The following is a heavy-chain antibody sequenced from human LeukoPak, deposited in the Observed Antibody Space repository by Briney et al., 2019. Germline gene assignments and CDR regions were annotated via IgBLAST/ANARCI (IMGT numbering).Heavy chain of an antibody. CDR2: ISWNSGSI. CDR3: AKDIAARPGVYFQH. CDR1: GFTFDDYA. J-gene: IGHJ1*01. D-gene: IGHD6-6*01. V-gene: IGHV3-9*03. Sequence: PGGSLRLSCAASGFTFDDYAMHWVRQAPGKGLEWVSGISWNSGSIGYADSVKGRFTISRDNAKNSLYLQMNSLRAEDMALYYCAKDIAARPGVYFQHWGQGTLVTVSS.